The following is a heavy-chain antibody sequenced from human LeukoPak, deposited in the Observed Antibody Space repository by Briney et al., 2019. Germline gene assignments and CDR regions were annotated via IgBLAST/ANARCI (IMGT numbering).Heavy chain of an antibody. CDR2: INHSGST. V-gene: IGHV4-34*01. D-gene: IGHD2-21*02. Sequence: SETLSLTCAVYGGSFSGYYWSWIRQPPGKGLEWIGEINHSGSTNYNPSLKSRVTISVDTSKNQFSLKLSSVTAADTAVYYCAKRGPRSHNCGGDCYNTTYFDYWGQGTLVTVSS. CDR1: GGSFSGYY. CDR3: AKRGPRSHNCGGDCYNTTYFDY. J-gene: IGHJ4*02.